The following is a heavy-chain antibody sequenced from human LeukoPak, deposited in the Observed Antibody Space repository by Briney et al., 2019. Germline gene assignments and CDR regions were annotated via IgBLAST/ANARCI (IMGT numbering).Heavy chain of an antibody. V-gene: IGHV4-39*01. Sequence: SETLSLTCTVSGRPISSSSDYWGWIRQPPGKGLEWIGSIYYSGSTYYNPSLKSRVTISVDTSKNRFSLKLSSVTAADTAVYYCARHAHPMVPYKGWFDPWGQGTLVTVSS. CDR2: IYYSGST. CDR1: GRPISSSSDY. CDR3: ARHAHPMVPYKGWFDP. D-gene: IGHD3-10*01. J-gene: IGHJ5*02.